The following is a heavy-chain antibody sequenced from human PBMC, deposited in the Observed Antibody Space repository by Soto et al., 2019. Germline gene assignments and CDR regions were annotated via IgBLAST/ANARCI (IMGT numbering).Heavy chain of an antibody. V-gene: IGHV4-61*01. D-gene: IGHD5-18*01. Sequence: SETLSLTCTVSVGSIISGSYYWSWIRQPPGKGLEWIGYIYYSGSTNYNPSLKSRVTISVDTSKNQFSLKLSSVTAADTAVYYCARGVPYSYGYVSWFDPWGQGTLVXVSS. CDR2: IYYSGST. CDR3: ARGVPYSYGYVSWFDP. J-gene: IGHJ5*02. CDR1: VGSIISGSYY.